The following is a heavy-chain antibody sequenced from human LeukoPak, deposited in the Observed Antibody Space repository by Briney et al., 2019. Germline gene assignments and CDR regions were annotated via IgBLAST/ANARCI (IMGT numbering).Heavy chain of an antibody. Sequence: SETLSLTCTVSGPSIRSTIFYWGWIRQPPGKGLEWIGSIYYSGSTYYNPSLKSRVTLSVDTSKNHFSLDLSSVTAADTAVYYCARVPGYSSNWYGYYYYMDVWGKGTTVTVSS. CDR3: ARVPGYSSNWYGYYYYMDV. V-gene: IGHV4-39*07. CDR2: IYYSGST. D-gene: IGHD6-13*01. CDR1: GPSIRSTIFY. J-gene: IGHJ6*03.